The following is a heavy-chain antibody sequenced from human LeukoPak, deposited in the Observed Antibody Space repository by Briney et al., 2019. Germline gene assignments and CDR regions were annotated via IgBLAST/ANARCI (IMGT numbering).Heavy chain of an antibody. CDR3: AGSGGLANQGAVFDY. V-gene: IGHV4-59*11. J-gene: IGHJ4*02. CDR1: GDSITNHY. D-gene: IGHD3-10*01. Sequence: ETLSLTCLVSGDSITNHYWSLIRRPPGKGLEWIGYIYYSGSINYNPSLKSRVTISVDTSRSQFSMKLNSVTAADTAVYYCAGSGGLANQGAVFDYWGQGTLVTVSS. CDR2: IYYSGSI.